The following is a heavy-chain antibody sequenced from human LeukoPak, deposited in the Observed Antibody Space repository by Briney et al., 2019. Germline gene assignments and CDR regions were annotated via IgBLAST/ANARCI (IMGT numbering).Heavy chain of an antibody. CDR2: IYYTGST. CDR1: SGSIRDYY. Sequence: PSETLSLTCTVSSGSIRDYYWSWIRQPPGKGLEWIGYIYYTGSTTSNPSLKSRVTISVDTSRNQFSLKLSSVTAADTAVYYCARDYYDSSGYPFCDYWGQGTLVTVSS. CDR3: ARDYYDSSGYPFCDY. D-gene: IGHD3-22*01. V-gene: IGHV4-59*01. J-gene: IGHJ4*02.